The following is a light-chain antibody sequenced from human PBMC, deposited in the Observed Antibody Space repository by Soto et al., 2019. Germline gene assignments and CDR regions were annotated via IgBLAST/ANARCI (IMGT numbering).Light chain of an antibody. Sequence: DLPMTQSPSSLSASVGDRVTISCRASRIVNIYLNWYQQKPGKAPKLLISDASTLLSGVPPRFSGSGSGTDFTLTISSLQPEDFATYHCQQSYKTPWTFGQGTKVEI. CDR3: QQSYKTPWT. CDR2: DAS. J-gene: IGKJ1*01. V-gene: IGKV1-39*01. CDR1: RIVNIY.